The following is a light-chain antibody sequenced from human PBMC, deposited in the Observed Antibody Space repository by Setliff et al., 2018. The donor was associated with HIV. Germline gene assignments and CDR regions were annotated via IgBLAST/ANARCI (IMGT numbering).Light chain of an antibody. CDR2: DVS. CDR3: SSYTSSSTDV. Sequence: SVLTQPASVSGSPGQSITISCTGTSSDVGTYNSVYWYQQHPGKAPKLMIYDVSTRPSGVSNRFSGSKSGNTASLTISGLQTEDGADYYCSSYTSSSTDVFGTGTKVTVL. CDR1: SSDVGTYNS. J-gene: IGLJ1*01. V-gene: IGLV2-14*01.